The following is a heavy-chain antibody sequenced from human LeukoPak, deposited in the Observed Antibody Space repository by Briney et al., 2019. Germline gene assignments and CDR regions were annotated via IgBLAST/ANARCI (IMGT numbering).Heavy chain of an antibody. CDR2: IYYSGST. V-gene: IGHV4-31*03. D-gene: IGHD2-2*02. CDR3: ARGHVVVPAAIVWFDP. Sequence: PSETLSLTCTVSGGSISSGGYYWSWIRQHPGKGLEWIGYIYYSGSTYYNPSLKSRVTISVDTSKSQFSLKLSSVTAADTAVHYCARGHVVVPAAIVWFDPWGQGTLVTVSS. CDR1: GGSISSGGYY. J-gene: IGHJ5*02.